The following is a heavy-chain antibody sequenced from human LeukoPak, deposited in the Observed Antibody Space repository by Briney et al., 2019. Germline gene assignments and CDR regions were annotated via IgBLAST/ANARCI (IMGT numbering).Heavy chain of an antibody. D-gene: IGHD2-2*01. CDR3: ARPRERVVPAAISAFDI. J-gene: IGHJ3*02. V-gene: IGHV4-39*01. Sequence: SETLSLTCTVSGASISSSDNYWGWIRQPPGKGLEWIGSIYYSGNTYYNPSLKSRVTISVDTSKNQFSLKLSSVTAADTAVYYCARPRERVVPAAISAFDIWGQGTMVTVSS. CDR2: IYYSGNT. CDR1: GASISSSDNY.